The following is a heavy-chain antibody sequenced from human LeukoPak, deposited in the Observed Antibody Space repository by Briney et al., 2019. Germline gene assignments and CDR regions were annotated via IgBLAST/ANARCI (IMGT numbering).Heavy chain of an antibody. CDR2: ISWNSGSI. V-gene: IGHV3-9*01. D-gene: IGHD3-3*01. Sequence: GGSLRLSCAASGFTFYDYGMHWVRHAPGKGLEWVSGISWNSGSIDYADSVKGRFTISRDNAKNSLYLQMNSLRAEDTAFYYCAKAEGFFGGYYDHWGQGTLVTVSS. CDR3: AKAEGFFGGYYDH. J-gene: IGHJ4*02. CDR1: GFTFYDYG.